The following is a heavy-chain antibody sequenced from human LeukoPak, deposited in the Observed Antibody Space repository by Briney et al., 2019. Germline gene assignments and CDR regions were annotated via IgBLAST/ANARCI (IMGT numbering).Heavy chain of an antibody. D-gene: IGHD3-3*01. J-gene: IGHJ6*03. CDR2: IRSKAYGGTT. CDR3: TRDRVTIFGVVISYYYYYMDV. Sequence: SLRLSCTASGFTFGDYAMSWVRQAPGKGLEWVGFIRSKAYGGTTEYAASVKGRFTISRDDSKSIAYLQMNSLKTEDTAVYYCTRDRVTIFGVVISYYYYYMDVWGKGTTVTVSS. V-gene: IGHV3-49*04. CDR1: GFTFGDYA.